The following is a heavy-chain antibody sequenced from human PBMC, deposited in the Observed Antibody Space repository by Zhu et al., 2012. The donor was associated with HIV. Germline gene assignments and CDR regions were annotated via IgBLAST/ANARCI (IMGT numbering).Heavy chain of an antibody. V-gene: IGHV4-34*01. D-gene: IGHD3-10*01. J-gene: IGHJ4*02. CDR2: ISQSGDS. CDR1: GGSFSGSY. Sequence: QVQLQQWGAGLLKPSETLSLTCAVYGGSFSGSYWSWIRQPPGKGLEWIGEISQSGDSNYVPSLKSRVTLSVDTSKNQFSLKLNSVTAADTAVYYCARGGFRYSASGSYSFDYWGQGTLVTVSS. CDR3: ARGGFRYSASGSYSFDY.